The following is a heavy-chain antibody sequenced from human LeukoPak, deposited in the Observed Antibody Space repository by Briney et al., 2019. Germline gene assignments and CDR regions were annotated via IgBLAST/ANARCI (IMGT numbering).Heavy chain of an antibody. CDR3: ARVENWYFDL. J-gene: IGHJ2*01. V-gene: IGHV1-18*01. CDR2: ISAYNGNT. Sequence: ASVKVSCKASGSAFPSYGISWVRQAPGQGLEWMGWISAYNGNTNYSQKLQGRVTMTTDTSTSTAYMELRSLRSDDTAVYYCARVENWYFDLWGRGTLVTVSS. CDR1: GSAFPSYG.